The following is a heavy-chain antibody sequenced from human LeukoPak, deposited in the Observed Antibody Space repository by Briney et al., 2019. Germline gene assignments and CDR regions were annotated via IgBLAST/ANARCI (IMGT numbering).Heavy chain of an antibody. Sequence: GGSLRLSCAASGFTFSNYGMHWVRQAPGKGLEWVAFIMYDGSNKYYADSVKGRFTISRDTSKNTLYLQMNSLRAEDTAVYYCAKDFSNRVTYWGDIDYWGQGTLVIVSS. D-gene: IGHD7-27*01. V-gene: IGHV3-30*02. CDR1: GFTFSNYG. CDR2: IMYDGSNK. CDR3: AKDFSNRVTYWGDIDY. J-gene: IGHJ4*02.